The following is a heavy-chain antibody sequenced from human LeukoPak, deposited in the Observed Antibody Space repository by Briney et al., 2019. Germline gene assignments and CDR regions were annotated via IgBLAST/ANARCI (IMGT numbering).Heavy chain of an antibody. CDR3: ARGPTLYDLIDY. V-gene: IGHV4-30-2*01. Sequence: SETLSLTCAVSGVSISSGGYSWRWIRQPPGKGLEWIGYIYHSGSTYYNPSLKSRVTISVDRSKNQFSLKLSSVTAADTAVYYCARGPTLYDLIDYWGQGTLVTVSS. D-gene: IGHD2-15*01. J-gene: IGHJ4*02. CDR2: IYHSGST. CDR1: GVSISSGGYS.